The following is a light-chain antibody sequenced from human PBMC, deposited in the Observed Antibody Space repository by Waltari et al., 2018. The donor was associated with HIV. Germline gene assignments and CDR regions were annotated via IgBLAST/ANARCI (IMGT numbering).Light chain of an antibody. CDR1: RSGISY. V-gene: IGKV3-11*01. CDR2: DAS. CDR3: QQRSNWPPSIT. Sequence: EIVLTESSPTLSLSPGERAHLSCRASRSGISYVAWFRQIPGQVPRLLIYDASNRASGIPARFSGSGSGTDFTLTISSLGPEDFAVYYCQQRSNWPPSITFGQGTRLEIK. J-gene: IGKJ5*01.